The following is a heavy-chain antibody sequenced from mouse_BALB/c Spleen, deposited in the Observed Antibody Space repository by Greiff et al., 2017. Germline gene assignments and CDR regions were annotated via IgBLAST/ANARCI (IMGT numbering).Heavy chain of an antibody. CDR3: ARAYYGNYGGY. D-gene: IGHD2-10*01. Sequence: VQLKESGAELVRPGALVKLSCKASGFNIKDYYMHWVKQRPEQGLEWIGWIDPENGNTIYDPKFQGKASITADTSSNTAYLQLSSLTSEDAADYYGARAYYGNYGGYWGQGTTRTVSS. V-gene: IGHV14-1*02. J-gene: IGHJ2*01. CDR2: IDPENGNT. CDR1: GFNIKDYY.